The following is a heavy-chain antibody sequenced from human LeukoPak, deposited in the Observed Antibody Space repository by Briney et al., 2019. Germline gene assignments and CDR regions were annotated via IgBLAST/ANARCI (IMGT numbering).Heavy chain of an antibody. V-gene: IGHV3-48*03. CDR1: GFTLSSYE. CDR2: ISSSGDTI. D-gene: IGHD3-22*01. CDR3: ARDPSDSSGYYKKKWTKTFDY. J-gene: IGHJ4*02. Sequence: GGSLRLSCAASGFTLSSYEMNWVRQAPGKGLEWVSYISSSGDTIYYADSVKGRFTISRDNAKKSLYLQMNSLRAEDTAVYYCARDPSDSSGYYKKKWTKTFDYWGQGTLVTVSS.